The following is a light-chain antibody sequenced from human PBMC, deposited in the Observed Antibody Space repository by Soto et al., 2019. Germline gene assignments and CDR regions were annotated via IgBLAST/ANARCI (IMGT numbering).Light chain of an antibody. V-gene: IGLV4-69*01. CDR2: LKSDGSH. J-gene: IGLJ3*02. CDR1: SGHSSYA. Sequence: QSVLTQSPSASASLGASVKLTCTLSSGHSSYAIAWHQQQSEKGPRYLMKLKSDGSHSKGDGIPDRFSGSSSGAERYLTISSLQSEDEADYYCQTWDTGIRVFGGGTKLTVL. CDR3: QTWDTGIRV.